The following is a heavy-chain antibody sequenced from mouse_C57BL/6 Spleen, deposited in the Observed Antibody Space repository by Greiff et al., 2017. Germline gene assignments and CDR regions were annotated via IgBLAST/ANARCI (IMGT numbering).Heavy chain of an antibody. CDR3: TRHYSNYGLAY. CDR2: IYPCSGST. D-gene: IGHD2-5*01. J-gene: IGHJ3*01. Sequence: QVQLQQPGAELVKPGASVKMSCKASGYTFTSYWITWVKQRPGQGLEWIGDIYPCSGSTNYNATFKSQATLTVDTSSITAYMQLSSLTSEDSAVYYSTRHYSNYGLAYWGQGTLVTVSA. CDR1: GYTFTSYW. V-gene: IGHV1-55*01.